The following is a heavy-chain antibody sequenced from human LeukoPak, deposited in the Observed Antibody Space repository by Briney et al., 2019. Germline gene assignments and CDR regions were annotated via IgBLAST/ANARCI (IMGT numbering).Heavy chain of an antibody. D-gene: IGHD3-10*01. CDR1: GFIFGDYA. CDR2: IRSKAYGGTT. J-gene: IGHJ4*02. Sequence: GRSRRLARTAAGFIFGDYAMSWFRQAARKGLEWVGFIRSKAYGGTTEYAASVKGRFTISRDDSNSIAYLQMNSLKTEDTAVYYCTRDQDTMVRGVIEYWGQGTLVTVSS. V-gene: IGHV3-49*03. CDR3: TRDQDTMVRGVIEY.